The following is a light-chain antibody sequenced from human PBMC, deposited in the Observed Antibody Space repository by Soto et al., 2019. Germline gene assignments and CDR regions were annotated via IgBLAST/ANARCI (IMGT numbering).Light chain of an antibody. J-gene: IGLJ1*01. V-gene: IGLV2-14*03. Sequence: QLVLTPPASVSGSPGQSITISSTGTTSDVGAYNYVSWYQQYPGKAPKYIIYDVTNRPSGVSYRFSGSKSGNTASLTISGLQAEDEADYYCSSYTTSSTLYVFGTGTKVTVL. CDR3: SSYTTSSTLYV. CDR2: DVT. CDR1: TSDVGAYNY.